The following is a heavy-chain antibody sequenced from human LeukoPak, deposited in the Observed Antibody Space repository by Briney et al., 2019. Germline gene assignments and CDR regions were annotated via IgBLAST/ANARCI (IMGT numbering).Heavy chain of an antibody. CDR2: IGVGGGDT. Sequence: GVSLRLSCAASGFAFSSHAMSWVRQAPGKGLEWVSGIGVGGGDTYYADSVKGRFTISRDNSKNTLYLQMNSLRAEDTAVYYCAKELYYYDSSASFDYWGQGTLVAVSS. CDR3: AKELYYYDSSASFDY. V-gene: IGHV3-23*01. D-gene: IGHD3-22*01. J-gene: IGHJ4*02. CDR1: GFAFSSHA.